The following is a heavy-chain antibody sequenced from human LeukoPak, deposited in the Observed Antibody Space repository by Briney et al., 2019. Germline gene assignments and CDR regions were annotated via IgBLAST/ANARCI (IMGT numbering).Heavy chain of an antibody. CDR3: ARGWAYMDV. J-gene: IGHJ6*03. Sequence: SETLSLTCTVSGGSISGDYWSWIRQPAGKGLEWIGRINTSGNINYNPSLKNRVTMSLDTSKNQFSLNLRSVTAADTAVYYCARGWAYMDVWGKGTTVTVSS. CDR2: INTSGNI. D-gene: IGHD1-26*01. CDR1: GGSISGDY. V-gene: IGHV4-4*07.